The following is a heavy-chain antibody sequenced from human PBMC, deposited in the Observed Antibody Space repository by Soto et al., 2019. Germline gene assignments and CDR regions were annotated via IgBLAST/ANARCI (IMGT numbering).Heavy chain of an antibody. D-gene: IGHD3-10*01. CDR2: ISAYNGNT. Sequence: VASVKVSCKASGYTFTSYGISWVRQAPGQGLEWMGWISAYNGNTNYAQKLQGRVTMTTDTSTSTAYMELRSLRSDDTAVYYCARDRPSGYYGSGSYYKPPGIRNDYWGQGTLVTVSS. V-gene: IGHV1-18*04. J-gene: IGHJ4*02. CDR3: ARDRPSGYYGSGSYYKPPGIRNDY. CDR1: GYTFTSYG.